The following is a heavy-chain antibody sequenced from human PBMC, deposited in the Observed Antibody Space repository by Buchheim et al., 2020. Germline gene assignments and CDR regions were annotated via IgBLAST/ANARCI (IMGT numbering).Heavy chain of an antibody. V-gene: IGHV3-23*01. D-gene: IGHD2-2*01. J-gene: IGHJ6*02. CDR2: IIGSGSRT. CDR3: AKGGYCSSSDCYRAYYYYNMDA. Sequence: EVQLLGSGGGLVQPGGSLRLSCAASGFTFNNYAMNWVRQVPGKGLEWVSGIIGSGSRTYYADSVKGRLTISRDNSKGTLYLQMNSLRAEDTAVYYCAKGGYCSSSDCYRAYYYYNMDAWGQGTT. CDR1: GFTFNNYA.